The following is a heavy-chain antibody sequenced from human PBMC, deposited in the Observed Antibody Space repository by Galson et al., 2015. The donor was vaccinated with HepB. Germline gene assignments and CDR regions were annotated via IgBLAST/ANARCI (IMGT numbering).Heavy chain of an antibody. CDR3: ARDPISGVSSSNKGGFDY. V-gene: IGHV4-31*03. Sequence: TLSLTCTVSGGSISSGGYYWSWIRQHPGKGLEWIGYIYYSGSTYYNPSLKSRVTISVDTSKNQFSLKLSSVTAADTAVYYCARDPISGVSSSNKGGFDYWGQGTLVTVSS. CDR1: GGSISSGGYY. D-gene: IGHD6-6*01. CDR2: IYYSGST. J-gene: IGHJ4*02.